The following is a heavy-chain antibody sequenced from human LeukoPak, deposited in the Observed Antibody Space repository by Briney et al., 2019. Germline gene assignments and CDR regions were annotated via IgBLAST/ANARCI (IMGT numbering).Heavy chain of an antibody. CDR2: FDPEDGET. V-gene: IGHV1-24*01. D-gene: IGHD6-19*01. CDR1: GYTLTELS. CDR3: AIAPSDQWLVPAYYGMDV. Sequence: VASVKVSCKASGYTLTELSMHWVRQAPGKGLEWMGGFDPEDGETIYAQKFQGRVTMTEDTSTDTAYMELSSLRSEDTAVYYCAIAPSDQWLVPAYYGMDVWGQGTTVTVSS. J-gene: IGHJ6*02.